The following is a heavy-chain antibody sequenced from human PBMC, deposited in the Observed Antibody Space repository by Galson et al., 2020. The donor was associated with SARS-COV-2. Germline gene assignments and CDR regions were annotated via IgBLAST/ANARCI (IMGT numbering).Heavy chain of an antibody. V-gene: IGHV1-24*01. J-gene: IGHJ4*02. CDR1: GYTLTELS. CDR3: ATLPGEWLAGGY. Sequence: ASVKVSCKVSGYTLTELSIHWVRQAPGKGLEWMGGFDPEDGETIYAQKFQGRVTMTEDTSTDTAYMELSSLRSEDTAVYYCATLPGEWLAGGYWGQGTLVTVSS. CDR2: FDPEDGET. D-gene: IGHD6-19*01.